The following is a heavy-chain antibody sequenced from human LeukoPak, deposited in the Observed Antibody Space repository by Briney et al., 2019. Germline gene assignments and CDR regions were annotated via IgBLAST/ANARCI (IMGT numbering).Heavy chain of an antibody. CDR2: ISGSGGRT. D-gene: IGHD3-22*01. J-gene: IGHJ4*02. CDR1: GFTFSSYA. CDR3: ARCHYDSSGNPHFDY. Sequence: PGGSLRLSCAASGFTFSSYAMSWVRQAPGKGLEWVSSISGSGGRTYYADSVKGRFTISRDNSKNTLYLQMNSLRAEDTAVYYCARCHYDSSGNPHFDYWGQGTLVTVSS. V-gene: IGHV3-23*01.